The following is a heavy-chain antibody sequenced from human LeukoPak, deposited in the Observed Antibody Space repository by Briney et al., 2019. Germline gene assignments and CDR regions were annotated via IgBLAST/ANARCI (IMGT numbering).Heavy chain of an antibody. Sequence: PSETLSLTCSVSGGSINSRNYYWGWVRQPPGKGLEWIGSVYQNGNTYYSPSLKSRVTMSVAASTNQFSLRVSSVTAADTAVYFCARHYCVGSTCYFDYWGQGTLVTVSS. CDR3: ARHYCVGSTCYFDY. CDR1: GGSINSRNYY. V-gene: IGHV4-39*01. J-gene: IGHJ4*02. CDR2: VYQNGNT. D-gene: IGHD2-21*01.